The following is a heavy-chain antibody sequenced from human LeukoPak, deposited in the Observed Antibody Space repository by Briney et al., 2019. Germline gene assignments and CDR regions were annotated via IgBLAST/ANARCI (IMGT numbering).Heavy chain of an antibody. V-gene: IGHV3-21*01. D-gene: IGHD3-3*01. CDR1: GFTFSSCG. J-gene: IGHJ4*02. CDR3: ARQEYDFWSGYYTCFDY. Sequence: GGSLRLSCAASGFTFSSCGFNWVRQAPGKGLEWVSSIGPTGTDRYYADSVRGRFTISRDDAKNSMYLQMNSLRAEDTAVYYCARQEYDFWSGYYTCFDYWGQGTLVTVSS. CDR2: IGPTGTDR.